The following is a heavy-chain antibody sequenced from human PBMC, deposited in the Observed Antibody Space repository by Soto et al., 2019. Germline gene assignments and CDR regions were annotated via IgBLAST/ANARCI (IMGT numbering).Heavy chain of an antibody. J-gene: IGHJ5*02. Sequence: QVQLVQSGAEVKKPGASVKVSCKASGYTFTSYGISWVRQAPGQGLEWMGWISAYNGNTNYAQKLQGRVNMTTDTSTSTAYMELRSLRSDDTAVYYFARDLGSPSFGSDWFDPWGQGNLVTVSA. D-gene: IGHD5-18*01. CDR1: GYTFTSYG. V-gene: IGHV1-18*01. CDR2: ISAYNGNT. CDR3: ARDLGSPSFGSDWFDP.